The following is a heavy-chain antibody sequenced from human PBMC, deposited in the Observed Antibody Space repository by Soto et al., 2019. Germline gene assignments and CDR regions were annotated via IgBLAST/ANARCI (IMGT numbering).Heavy chain of an antibody. CDR1: GGSISSYY. D-gene: IGHD3-9*01. CDR2: IYYSGST. Sequence: SETLSLTCTVSGGSISSYYWSWIRQPPGKGLEWIGYIYYSGSTNYNPSLKSRVTISVDTSKNRFSLKLSSVTAADTAVYYCARGENYDILTGYYFDYWGQGTLVTVSS. V-gene: IGHV4-59*01. J-gene: IGHJ4*02. CDR3: ARGENYDILTGYYFDY.